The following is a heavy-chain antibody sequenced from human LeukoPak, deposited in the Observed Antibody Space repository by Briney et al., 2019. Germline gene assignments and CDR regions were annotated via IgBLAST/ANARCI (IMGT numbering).Heavy chain of an antibody. CDR3: ARQYTSTFRGVRIDWFDP. J-gene: IGHJ5*02. CDR1: GDSITSNY. CDR2: ISYSGST. V-gene: IGHV4-59*08. Sequence: PSETLSLTCTVSGDSITSNYWSWIRQASGKGLELIGYISYSGSTNYSPSLKSRVTISVDTSRNQFSPTLSSVTAADTAVYYCARQYTSTFRGVRIDWFDPWGQGILVTVSS. D-gene: IGHD1-1*01.